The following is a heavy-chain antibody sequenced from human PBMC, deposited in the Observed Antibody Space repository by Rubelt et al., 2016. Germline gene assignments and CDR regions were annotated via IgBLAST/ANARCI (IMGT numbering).Heavy chain of an antibody. CDR1: GYTFTSYD. D-gene: IGHD2-15*01. V-gene: IGHV1-8*01. Sequence: KPGASVKVSCKASGYTFTSYDINWVRQATGQGLEWMGWMNPNSGNTGYAQKFQGRVTMTRNTSISTAYMELSCLRSEDTAVYYCARGSERGCSGGSCYHDAFDIWGQGTMVTVSS. J-gene: IGHJ3*02. CDR2: MNPNSGNT. CDR3: ARGSERGCSGGSCYHDAFDI.